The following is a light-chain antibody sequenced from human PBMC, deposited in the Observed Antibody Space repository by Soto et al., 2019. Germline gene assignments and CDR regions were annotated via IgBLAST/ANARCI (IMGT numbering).Light chain of an antibody. J-gene: IGLJ1*01. CDR3: SSYTSSNTLGV. V-gene: IGLV2-14*03. CDR1: SSDVGGYDY. Sequence: QSALTQPASVSGSPGQSITISCTGTSSDVGGYDYVSWYQQHPGKAPKLMIYDVTSRPSGVSNRFSGSKSGNTASLTISGLPADDEADYYCSSYTSSNTLGVFGTGTKLTVL. CDR2: DVT.